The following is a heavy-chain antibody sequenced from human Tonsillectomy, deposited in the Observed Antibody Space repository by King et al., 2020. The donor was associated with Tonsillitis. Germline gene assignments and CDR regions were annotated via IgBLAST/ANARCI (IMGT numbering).Heavy chain of an antibody. CDR2: SRSKAYGGTT. CDR3: TRVRYSSGWYRVGGPHFFDY. Sequence: DVQLVESGGGLVQPGRSLRLSCRASGFIFGDYAMSWFRQAPGKGLEWVGFSRSKAYGGTTESAASVQGRFTISRDDSKSIAYLQMNSLKTEDTAVYYCTRVRYSSGWYRVGGPHFFDYWGLGTLVTVSS. J-gene: IGHJ4*02. CDR1: GFIFGDYA. V-gene: IGHV3-49*03. D-gene: IGHD6-19*01.